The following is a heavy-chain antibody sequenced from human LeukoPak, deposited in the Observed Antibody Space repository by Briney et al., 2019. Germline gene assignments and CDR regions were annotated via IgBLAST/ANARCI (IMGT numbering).Heavy chain of an antibody. D-gene: IGHD6-19*01. CDR3: AKDRNGWYSGWFDP. CDR2: ISWNSGSI. V-gene: IGHV3-9*01. Sequence: GGSLRLSCAASGFTFDDYAMHWVRQAPGKGLEWVSGISWNSGSIGYADSVKGRFTISRDNAKNSLYLQMNSLRAEDTALYYCAKDRNGWYSGWFDPWGQGTLVTVSS. J-gene: IGHJ5*02. CDR1: GFTFDDYA.